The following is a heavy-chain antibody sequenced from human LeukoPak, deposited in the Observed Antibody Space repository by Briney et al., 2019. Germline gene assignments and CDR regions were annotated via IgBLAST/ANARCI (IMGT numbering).Heavy chain of an antibody. V-gene: IGHV1-2*06. CDR2: INPNSGGT. CDR1: GYTFTGYY. D-gene: IGHD2-15*01. CDR3: AASIMVVAAMDAFDI. J-gene: IGHJ3*02. Sequence: GASVKVSCKASGYTFTGYYMHWVRQAPGQGLEWMGRINPNSGGTNYAQNFQGRVTMTRDTSINTAYMELGRLRSDDTAVYYCAASIMVVAAMDAFDIWGQGTRVTVSS.